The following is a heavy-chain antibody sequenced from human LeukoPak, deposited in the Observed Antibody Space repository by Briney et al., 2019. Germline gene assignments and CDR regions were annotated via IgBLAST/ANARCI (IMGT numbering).Heavy chain of an antibody. V-gene: IGHV4-39*07. CDR2: IYHSGSA. Sequence: SETLSLTCTVSGGSISSRSYYWGWIRQPPGKGLEWIGSIYHSGSAYYNPSLKSRVTISVDTSKNQFSLKLSSMTAADTAVYYCARGALLWFGDRMEYYFDYWGQGTLLTVSS. J-gene: IGHJ4*02. CDR1: GGSISSRSYY. D-gene: IGHD3-10*01. CDR3: ARGALLWFGDRMEYYFDY.